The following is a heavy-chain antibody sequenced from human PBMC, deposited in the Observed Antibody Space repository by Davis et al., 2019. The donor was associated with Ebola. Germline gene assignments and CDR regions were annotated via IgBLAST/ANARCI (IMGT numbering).Heavy chain of an antibody. D-gene: IGHD6-19*01. Sequence: GGSLRLSCATSGLTFSSLGMSWVRQAPGKGLEWVATIKKDGIQKYYVDSVKSRFIISRDNAKNSLYLQMNSLRDEDTAVYYCARVVSGYWGQGLLVTVSS. J-gene: IGHJ4*02. CDR1: GLTFSSLG. V-gene: IGHV3-7*03. CDR2: IKKDGIQK. CDR3: ARVVSGY.